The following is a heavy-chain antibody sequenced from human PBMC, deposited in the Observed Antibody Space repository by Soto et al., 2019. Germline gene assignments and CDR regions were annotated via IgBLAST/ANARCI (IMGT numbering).Heavy chain of an antibody. Sequence: QVQLVESGGGVVQPGRSLRLSCAASGFTFSRYGMHWVRQAPGKGLEWVAVISYDGSGKYYADSVKGRFTISKDSSKNTLYLQMNRLRAEDTAVYHCVCDVFGVVESAFAYWGQGTQVTVSS. CDR1: GFTFSRYG. J-gene: IGHJ4*02. CDR2: ISYDGSGK. CDR3: VCDVFGVVESAFAY. V-gene: IGHV3-30-3*01. D-gene: IGHD3-3*01.